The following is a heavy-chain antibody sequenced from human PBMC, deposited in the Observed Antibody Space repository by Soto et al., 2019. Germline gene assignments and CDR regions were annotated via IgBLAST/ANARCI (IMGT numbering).Heavy chain of an antibody. J-gene: IGHJ5*02. CDR1: GGSVNGYY. CDR2: INHTGGT. D-gene: IGHD3-3*01. Sequence: PSETLSLTCAVYGGSVNGYYWNWIRRPPGKGLEWIGEINHTGGTHYNPSLKSRVTMSVDTYKNQFSLRLSSVTAADTAIYYRATRITVFGLLIPPFDTWGQGTKVTVSS. V-gene: IGHV4-34*01. CDR3: ATRITVFGLLIPPFDT.